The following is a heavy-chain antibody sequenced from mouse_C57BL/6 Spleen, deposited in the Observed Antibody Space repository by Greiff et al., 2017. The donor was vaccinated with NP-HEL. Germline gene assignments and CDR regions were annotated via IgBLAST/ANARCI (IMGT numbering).Heavy chain of an antibody. V-gene: IGHV1-52*01. J-gene: IGHJ1*03. D-gene: IGHD1-1*01. Sequence: QVQLQQPGAELVRPGSSVKLSCKASGYTFTSYWMHWVKQRPIQGLEWIGNIDPSDSETHYNQKFKDKATLTVDKSSITAYMQLSSLTSEDSAVYYCARSVTTVVAGGYWYFDVWGTGTTVTVSS. CDR2: IDPSDSET. CDR1: GYTFTSYW. CDR3: ARSVTTVVAGGYWYFDV.